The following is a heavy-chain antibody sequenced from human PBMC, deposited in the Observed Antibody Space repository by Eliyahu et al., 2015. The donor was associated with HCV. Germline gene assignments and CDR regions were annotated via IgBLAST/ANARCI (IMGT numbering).Heavy chain of an antibody. CDR1: GYTFTGYY. CDR3: ARANSGLLWFGELMGVSPNYYYGMDV. J-gene: IGHJ6*02. V-gene: IGHV1-2*04. CDR2: INPNSGGT. D-gene: IGHD3-10*01. Sequence: QVQLVQSGAEVKKPGASVKVSCKASGYTFTGYYMHWVRQAPGQGLEWMGWINPNSGGTNYAQKFQGWVTMTRDTSISTAYMELSRLRSDDTAVYYCARANSGLLWFGELMGVSPNYYYGMDVWGQGTTVTVSS.